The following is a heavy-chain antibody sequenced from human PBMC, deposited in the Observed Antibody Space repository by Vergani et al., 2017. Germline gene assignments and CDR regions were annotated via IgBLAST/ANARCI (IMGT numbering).Heavy chain of an antibody. J-gene: IGHJ4*02. CDR3: ARDRGSSWYYFDY. D-gene: IGHD6-13*01. CDR2: ISSDGGST. Sequence: EVQLLESGGGLVQPGGSLRLSCAASGFTFSTYAMTWVRQAPGKGLEWVSTISSDGGSTYYADSVKGRFTISRDNSKNTLYLQMNSLRAEDTAVYYCARDRGSSWYYFDYWGQGTLVTVSS. CDR1: GFTFSTYA. V-gene: IGHV3-23*01.